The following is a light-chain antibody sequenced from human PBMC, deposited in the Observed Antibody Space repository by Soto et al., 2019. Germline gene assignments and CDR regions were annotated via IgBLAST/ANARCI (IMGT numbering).Light chain of an antibody. Sequence: EIVMTQSPVTLSVSPGERATLSCRASQSVRNTYLAWYQQKPGQAPRLLISGVSTRAAGIPARFSGSGSGTAFTLTISSLQSEDFAVYYCQQYGDWPLTFGGGTKVDIK. CDR1: QSVRNTY. CDR2: GVS. CDR3: QQYGDWPLT. J-gene: IGKJ4*01. V-gene: IGKV3-15*01.